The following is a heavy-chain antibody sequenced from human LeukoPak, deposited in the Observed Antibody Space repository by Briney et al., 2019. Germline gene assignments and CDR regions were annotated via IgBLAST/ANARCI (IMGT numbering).Heavy chain of an antibody. Sequence: PSQTLSLTCTVSGGSISSGGYYWSWIRQPPGKGLEWIGYIYHSGSTYYNPSLKSRVTISVDRSKNQFSLKLSSVTAADTAVYYCARGGARYYDSSGQGYYFDYWGQGTLVTVSS. D-gene: IGHD3-22*01. CDR3: ARGGARYYDSSGQGYYFDY. CDR2: IYHSGST. J-gene: IGHJ4*02. V-gene: IGHV4-30-2*01. CDR1: GGSISSGGYY.